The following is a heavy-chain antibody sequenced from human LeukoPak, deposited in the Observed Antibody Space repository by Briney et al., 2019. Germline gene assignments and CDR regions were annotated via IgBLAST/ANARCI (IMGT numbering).Heavy chain of an antibody. J-gene: IGHJ4*02. Sequence: SVKVSCKASGGTFSSYAISWVRQAPGQGLEWMGGIIPIFGTANYAQKFQGRVTITADESTSTAYMELSSLRSEDTAVYYCAHALVGATTLYYFDYWGQGTLVTVSS. V-gene: IGHV1-69*13. CDR3: AHALVGATTLYYFDY. CDR2: IIPIFGTA. D-gene: IGHD1-26*01. CDR1: GGTFSSYA.